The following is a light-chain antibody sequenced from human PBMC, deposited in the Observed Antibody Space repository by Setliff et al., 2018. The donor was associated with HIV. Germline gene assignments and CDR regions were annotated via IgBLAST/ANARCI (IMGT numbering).Light chain of an antibody. CDR2: RNN. V-gene: IGLV1-47*01. CDR1: WSNIGSNS. Sequence: QSALAQPPSASGTPGQRVTISCSGSWSNIGSNSVYWYQHLTGTAPKILIYRNNQRPSGVPGRFSGSRAGTSASLAISGLRSEDEAAYYCAAGDDSLSGHVFGTGTKVTVL. J-gene: IGLJ1*01. CDR3: AAGDDSLSGHV.